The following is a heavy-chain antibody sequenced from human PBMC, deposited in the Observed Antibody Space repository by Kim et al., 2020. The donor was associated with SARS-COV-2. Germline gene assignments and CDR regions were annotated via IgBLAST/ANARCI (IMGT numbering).Heavy chain of an antibody. CDR2: IYYSGST. CDR1: GGSISSSSYY. CDR3: ARQIAVVAAIGY. D-gene: IGHD2-15*01. Sequence: SETLSLTCTVSGGSISSSSYYWGWIRQPPGKGLEWIGSIYYSGSTYYNPSLKSRVTISVDTSKNQFSLKLSSVTAADTAVYYCARQIAVVAAIGYWGQGTLVTVSS. J-gene: IGHJ4*02. V-gene: IGHV4-39*01.